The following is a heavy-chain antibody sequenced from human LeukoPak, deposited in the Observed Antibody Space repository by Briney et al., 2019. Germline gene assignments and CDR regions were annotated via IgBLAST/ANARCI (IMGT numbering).Heavy chain of an antibody. D-gene: IGHD1-26*01. CDR2: IYYSGST. J-gene: IGHJ4*02. Sequence: SETLSLTCTVSGGSISSSSYYWGWIRQPPGKGLEWIGSIYYSGSTYYNPSLKSRVTISVDTSKNQFSLKLSSVTAADTAVYYCARGPRVGATTFRIDYWGQGTLVTVSS. V-gene: IGHV4-39*01. CDR3: ARGPRVGATTFRIDY. CDR1: GGSISSSSYY.